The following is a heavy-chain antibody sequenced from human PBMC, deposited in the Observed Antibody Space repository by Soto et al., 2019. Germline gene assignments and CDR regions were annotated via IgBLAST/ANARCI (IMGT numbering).Heavy chain of an antibody. V-gene: IGHV1-8*01. D-gene: IGHD6-19*01. J-gene: IGHJ5*02. CDR1: GYTFTSYD. Sequence: ASVKVSCKASGYTFTSYDINWVRQATGQGLEWMGWMNPNSGNTGYAQKFQGRVTMTRNTSISTAYMELSSLRSEDTAVYYCARGVSMAVDLSWFDPWGKGTLVTVSS. CDR3: ARGVSMAVDLSWFDP. CDR2: MNPNSGNT.